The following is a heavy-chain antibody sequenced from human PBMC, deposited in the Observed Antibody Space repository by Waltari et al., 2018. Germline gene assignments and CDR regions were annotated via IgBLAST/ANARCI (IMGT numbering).Heavy chain of an antibody. V-gene: IGHV3-73*02. D-gene: IGHD6-6*01. Sequence: EVQLVESGGGLVQLGGSLKLSCAASGFTFSGSAMHWVRQASGKGLEWVGRIRSKANSYATAYAASVKGRFTISRDDSKNTAYLQMNSLKTEDTAVYYCTRQAHYSIADYWGQGTLVTVSS. J-gene: IGHJ4*02. CDR1: GFTFSGSA. CDR3: TRQAHYSIADY. CDR2: IRSKANSYAT.